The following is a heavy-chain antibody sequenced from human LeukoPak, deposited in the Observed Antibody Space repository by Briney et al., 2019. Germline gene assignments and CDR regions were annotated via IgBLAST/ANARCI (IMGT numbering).Heavy chain of an antibody. CDR2: INPNSGGA. CDR3: ARDFCGGDCYSRSTYMDV. Sequence: ASVKVSCKASGYTFTGYYMHWVRQAPGQGLEWMGRINPNSGGANYAQKFQGRVTMTRATAISTAYMELSRLRSDVTAVYYCARDFCGGDCYSRSTYMDVWGKGTTVTVSS. J-gene: IGHJ6*04. CDR1: GYTFTGYY. V-gene: IGHV1-2*06. D-gene: IGHD2-21*02.